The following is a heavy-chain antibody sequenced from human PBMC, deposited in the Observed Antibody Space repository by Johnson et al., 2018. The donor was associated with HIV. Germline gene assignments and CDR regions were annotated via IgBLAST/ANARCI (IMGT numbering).Heavy chain of an antibody. CDR2: ISYDGSNK. CDR3: ARGRVVQGDPDAFDI. V-gene: IGHV3-30*03. CDR1: GFTFSSYW. J-gene: IGHJ3*02. Sequence: VQLVESGGRLVQPGGSLRLSCAASGFTFSSYWMSWVRQAPGKGLAWVAVISYDGSNKDYADSVKGRFPISRDNSKNSLYLQKNSLRAEDTALYYCARGRVVQGDPDAFDIWGQGTMVTVSS. D-gene: IGHD3-16*01.